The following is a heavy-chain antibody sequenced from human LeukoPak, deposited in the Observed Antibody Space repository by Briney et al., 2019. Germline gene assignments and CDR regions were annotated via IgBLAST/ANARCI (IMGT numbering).Heavy chain of an antibody. CDR3: AREENYDSIFVD. V-gene: IGHV4-34*01. CDR2: INHSGST. Sequence: SETLSLTCAVYGGSFSGYYWSWIRQPPGKGLEWIGEINHSGSTNYNPSLKSRVTISVDTSKNQFSLKLSSVTAADTAVYYCAREENYDSIFVDWGQGTLVTVSS. J-gene: IGHJ4*02. D-gene: IGHD3-22*01. CDR1: GGSFSGYY.